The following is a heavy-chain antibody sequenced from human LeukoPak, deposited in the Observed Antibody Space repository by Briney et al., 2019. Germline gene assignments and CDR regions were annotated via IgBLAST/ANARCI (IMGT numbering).Heavy chain of an antibody. Sequence: SETLSLTCIVSGGSISSGEYYWSWIRQPPGKGLEWIGYIYYTGNANNNPSLTSRVTMSLDTSKNQFSLKLSSVTAADTAVYYCARAGDSSGYYVSWFDPWGQGTLVTVSS. J-gene: IGHJ5*02. D-gene: IGHD3-22*01. V-gene: IGHV4-30-4*01. CDR1: GGSISSGEYY. CDR2: IYYTGNA. CDR3: ARAGDSSGYYVSWFDP.